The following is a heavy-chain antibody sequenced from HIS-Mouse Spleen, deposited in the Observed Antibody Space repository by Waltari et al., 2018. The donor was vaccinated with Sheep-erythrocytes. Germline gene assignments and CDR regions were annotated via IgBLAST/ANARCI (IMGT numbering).Heavy chain of an antibody. V-gene: IGHV4-34*01. CDR2: INHSGST. D-gene: IGHD6-19*01. J-gene: IGHJ3*02. CDR1: GGSFRGYY. Sequence: QVQLQLWGAALLKPSEQLSITCAVYGGSFRGYYWSWIRQPPGKGLEWIGEINHSGSTNYNPSFKRRVTISVDTSKNQFSLKLSSVTAADTAVYYCALSVDLAGAFDIWGQGTMVTVSS. CDR3: ALSVDLAGAFDI.